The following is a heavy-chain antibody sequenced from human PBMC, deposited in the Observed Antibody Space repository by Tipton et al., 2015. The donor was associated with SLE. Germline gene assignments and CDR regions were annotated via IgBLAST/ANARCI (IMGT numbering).Heavy chain of an antibody. CDR1: GGSVSSGSYY. CDR2: IYYSGST. V-gene: IGHV4-61*01. J-gene: IGHJ5*02. Sequence: TLSLTCTVSGGSVSSGSYYWSWIRQPPGKGLEWIGYIYYSGSTNYNPSLKSRVTISIDTSKNQFSLKLSSATAADTAVYYCARVIVGATGWFDPWGQGTLVTVSS. CDR3: ARVIVGATGWFDP. D-gene: IGHD1-26*01.